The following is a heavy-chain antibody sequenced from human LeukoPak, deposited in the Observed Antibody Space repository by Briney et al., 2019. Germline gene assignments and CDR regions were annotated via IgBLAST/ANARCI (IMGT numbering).Heavy chain of an antibody. J-gene: IGHJ4*02. V-gene: IGHV1-2*02. D-gene: IGHD1-7*01. CDR1: EDIFSGHY. CDR3: ARKRMWNYVVAY. CDR2: INPDSGVT. Sequence: ASVKVSCKASEDIFSGHYIHWMRQTPEQGPEWMGWINPDSGVTKSAQQFQGRVTLTRDTSIRTLCMELSSLTSDDTAVYYCARKRMWNYVVAYWGQGTLVTVSS.